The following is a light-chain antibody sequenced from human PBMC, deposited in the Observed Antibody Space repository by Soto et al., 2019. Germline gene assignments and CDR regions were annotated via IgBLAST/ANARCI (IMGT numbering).Light chain of an antibody. CDR1: SSNIGSNT. V-gene: IGLV1-44*01. CDR2: SNN. J-gene: IGLJ1*01. CDR3: AAWDDSLNGYV. Sequence: QSVLTQPPSASGTPGQRVTISCSGSSSNIGSNTVNWYQQLPGTAPKLLIYSNNQRPSGVPDRFSGSKSGTSASLAISGLQSEGEADYYCAAWDDSLNGYVFGTGTKV.